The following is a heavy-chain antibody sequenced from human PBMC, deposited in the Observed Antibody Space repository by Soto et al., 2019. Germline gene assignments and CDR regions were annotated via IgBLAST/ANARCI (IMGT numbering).Heavy chain of an antibody. J-gene: IGHJ3*01. CDR3: VRQVGATGSYSYAV. CDR1: GASVINDH. V-gene: IGHV4-59*02. CDR2: VYDSGST. D-gene: IGHD1-26*01. Sequence: PSQTLSPTCPVTGASVINDHWKWIRKPPGKGLEWIGFVYDSGSTSYNSSLKSRLTISVDTSKNQFSLKLSSVTAADTAVYYCVRQVGATGSYSYAVWGQGTMVT.